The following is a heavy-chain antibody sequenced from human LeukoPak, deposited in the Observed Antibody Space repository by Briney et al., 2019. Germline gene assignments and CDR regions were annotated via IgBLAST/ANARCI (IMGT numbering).Heavy chain of an antibody. V-gene: IGHV1-69*05. J-gene: IGHJ4*02. CDR2: IIPIFGTA. Sequence: RASVKVSCKASGGTFSSYAISWVRQAPGQGLEWMGGIIPIFGTANYAQKFQGRATITTDESTSTAYMELSSLRSEDTAVYYCAKEFRFGYFDYWGQGTLVTVSS. CDR1: GGTFSSYA. CDR3: AKEFRFGYFDY. D-gene: IGHD3-16*01.